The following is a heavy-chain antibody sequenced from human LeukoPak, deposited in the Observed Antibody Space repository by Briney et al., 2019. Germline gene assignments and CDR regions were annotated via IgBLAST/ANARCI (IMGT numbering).Heavy chain of an antibody. V-gene: IGHV3-7*01. D-gene: IGHD1/OR15-1a*01. CDR3: ACMEQK. CDR2: INDDGRQE. Sequence: PGGSPRLSCATSGFTFRDQWMTWVRQAPGKGLECLASINDDGRQEYYVDSVKGRFTISRDNAKNTLYLQMNSLRAEDTAVYYCACMEQKWGQGTLVTVSS. J-gene: IGHJ4*02. CDR1: GFTFRDQW.